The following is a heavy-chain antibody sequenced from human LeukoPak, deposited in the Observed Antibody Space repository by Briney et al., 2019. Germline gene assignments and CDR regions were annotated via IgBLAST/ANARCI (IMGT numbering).Heavy chain of an antibody. Sequence: GGSLRLSCAASGFPFSSYGMHWVRQAPGKGLEWVAVVSHDGSNEYFVDSVKGRFTISRDNSKNTLYLQMNSLRAEDTAVYYCAKALAYCSGGSCYSGFDYWGQGTLVTVSS. CDR1: GFPFSSYG. CDR3: AKALAYCSGGSCYSGFDY. D-gene: IGHD2-15*01. V-gene: IGHV3-30*18. J-gene: IGHJ4*02. CDR2: VSHDGSNE.